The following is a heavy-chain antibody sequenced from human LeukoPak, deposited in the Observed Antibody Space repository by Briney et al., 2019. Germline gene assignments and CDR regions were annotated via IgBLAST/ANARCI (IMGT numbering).Heavy chain of an antibody. Sequence: PSETLSLTCAVYGGSFSGYYWSWIRQPPGKGLEWIGYIYYSGSTNYNPSLKSRVTISVDTSKNQFSLKLSSVTAADTAVYYCARGFPYFDYWGQGTLVTVSS. CDR1: GGSFSGYY. CDR3: ARGFPYFDY. CDR2: IYYSGST. V-gene: IGHV4-59*01. J-gene: IGHJ4*02.